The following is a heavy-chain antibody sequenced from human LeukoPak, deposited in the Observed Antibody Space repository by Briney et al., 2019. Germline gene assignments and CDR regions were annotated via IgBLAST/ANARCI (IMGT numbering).Heavy chain of an antibody. CDR1: GFTVSSNY. Sequence: AGGSLRLSCAASGFTVSSNYMSWVRQAPGKGLVWVSVIYSGGSTYYADSVKGRFTISRDNSKNTLYLQMNSLRAEDTAVYYCARVVPHYYGSGSYYGNWFDPWGQGTLVTVSS. J-gene: IGHJ5*02. D-gene: IGHD3-10*01. CDR3: ARVVPHYYGSGSYYGNWFDP. CDR2: IYSGGST. V-gene: IGHV3-66*02.